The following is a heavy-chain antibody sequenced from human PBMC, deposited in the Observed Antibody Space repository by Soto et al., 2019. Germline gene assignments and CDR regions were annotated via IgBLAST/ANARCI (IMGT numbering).Heavy chain of an antibody. D-gene: IGHD4-17*01. Sequence: PGGSLRLSCAASGFTVRNSYMGWVRQAPGKGLEWVSYICSSSSTIYYADSVKGRFTISRDNAKNSLYLQMNSLRAEDTAVYYCAREADYVNWFDPWGQGTLVTVSS. J-gene: IGHJ5*02. CDR3: AREADYVNWFDP. CDR2: ICSSSSTI. CDR1: GFTVRNSY. V-gene: IGHV3-48*01.